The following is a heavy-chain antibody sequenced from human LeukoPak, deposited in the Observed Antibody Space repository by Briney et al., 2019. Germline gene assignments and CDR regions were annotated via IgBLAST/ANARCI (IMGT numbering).Heavy chain of an antibody. V-gene: IGHV3-23*01. J-gene: IGHJ5*02. CDR2: ISGSGGST. D-gene: IGHD3-3*01. CDR3: AKWGYYDFWSGYNNWFDP. Sequence: PGGSLRLSCAASGFTFSSYAMSWVRQAPGKGLEWVSAISGSGGSTYYADSEKGRFTISRDNSKNTLYLQMNSLRAEDTAVYYCAKWGYYDFWSGYNNWFDPWGQGTLVTVSS. CDR1: GFTFSSYA.